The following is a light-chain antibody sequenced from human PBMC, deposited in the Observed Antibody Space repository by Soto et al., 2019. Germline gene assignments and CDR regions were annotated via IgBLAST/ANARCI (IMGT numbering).Light chain of an antibody. CDR3: QQFNSYPS. J-gene: IGKJ3*01. V-gene: IGKV1-13*02. CDR2: DAS. Sequence: AIQLTQSPSSLSASVGDRVTITCRASQGISSALAWYQQKPGKAPKLLIYDASSLESGVPSRFSGSGSETDFTLTISSLQPEDFATYFCQQFNSYPSFGPGTKVDIK. CDR1: QGISSA.